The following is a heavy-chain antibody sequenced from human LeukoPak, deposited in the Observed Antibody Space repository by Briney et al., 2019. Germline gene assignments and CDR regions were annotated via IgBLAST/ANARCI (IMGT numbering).Heavy chain of an antibody. D-gene: IGHD3-10*01. CDR1: GYTFTSYG. V-gene: IGHV1-18*01. CDR2: ISSNNGNT. CDR3: ARVPALWFGELSAVYYGMDV. J-gene: IGHJ6*02. Sequence: ASVKVSCKASGYTFTSYGISWVRQAPGQGLEWMGWISSNNGNTNSAQKFQGRVTMTTETSTSTAYMELRSLRSDDTAVYYCARVPALWFGELSAVYYGMDVWGQGTTVTVSS.